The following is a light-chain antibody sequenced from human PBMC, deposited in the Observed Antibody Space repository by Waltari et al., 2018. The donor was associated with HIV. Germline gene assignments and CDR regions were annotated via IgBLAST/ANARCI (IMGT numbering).Light chain of an antibody. Sequence: VLTQPPSVSGAPGQRVTISCTGDPLPKQYAYWYQHKPGQAPVLVIYKDTERPSRIPERFSGSSSGTTVTLTISGVQAEDEADYYCQSADTSATYVLFGGGTKLTVL. CDR1: PLPKQY. J-gene: IGLJ2*01. CDR2: KDT. V-gene: IGLV3-25*03. CDR3: QSADTSATYVL.